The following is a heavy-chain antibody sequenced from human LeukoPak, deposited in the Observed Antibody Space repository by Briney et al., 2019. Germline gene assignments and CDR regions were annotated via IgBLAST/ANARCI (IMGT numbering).Heavy chain of an antibody. CDR1: GGSFSGYY. J-gene: IGHJ4*02. V-gene: IGHV4-34*01. Sequence: PSETLSLTCAVYGGSFSGYYWSWIRQPPGKGLEWIGEINHSGSTNYNPSLKSRVTISVDTSKNQFSLKLSSVTAADPAVYYCARVGVLDTAMPIYYFDYWGQGTLVTVSS. CDR2: INHSGST. CDR3: ARVGVLDTAMPIYYFDY. D-gene: IGHD5-18*01.